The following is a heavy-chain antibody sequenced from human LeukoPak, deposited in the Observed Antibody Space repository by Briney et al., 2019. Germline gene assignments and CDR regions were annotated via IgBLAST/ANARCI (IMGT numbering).Heavy chain of an antibody. J-gene: IGHJ4*02. CDR2: ISAYNGNT. CDR1: GYTFTSYG. Sequence: GASVKVSCKASGYTFTSYGISWVRQAPGQGLEWMGWISAYNGNTNYAQKLQGRVTMTTDTSTSTAYMELRSLRSDDTAVYYCAVNTYGSGIYSNDYWGQGTLVTVSS. D-gene: IGHD3-10*01. V-gene: IGHV1-18*01. CDR3: AVNTYGSGIYSNDY.